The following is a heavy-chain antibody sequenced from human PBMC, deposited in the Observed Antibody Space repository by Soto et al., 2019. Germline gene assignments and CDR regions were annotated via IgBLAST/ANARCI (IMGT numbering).Heavy chain of an antibody. CDR2: ISYDGSNK. CDR3: TQGNYYGSGTCNY. Sequence: QVQLVESGGGVVQPGGSLRLSCAASGFTFDSYGMHWVRQAPGKGLEWMAVISYDGSNKYYADSVKGRLTISRDNSRNTLFLGMNSLRPEDTAVYYCTQGNYYGSGTCNYWGQGTLVTVSS. V-gene: IGHV3-30*18. D-gene: IGHD3-10*01. J-gene: IGHJ4*02. CDR1: GFTFDSYG.